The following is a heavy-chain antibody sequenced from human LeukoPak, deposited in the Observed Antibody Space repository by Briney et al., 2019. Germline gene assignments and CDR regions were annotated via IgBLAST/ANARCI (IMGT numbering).Heavy chain of an antibody. CDR1: GFNFSYYE. D-gene: IGHD6-19*01. J-gene: IGHJ3*02. CDR2: IYTSGSTI. CDR3: ARDRRYSSGWYGAFDI. Sequence: HPGGSLRLSCAASGFNFSYYEMNWVRQAPGKGLEWASYIYTSGSTIYYADSVKGRFTISRDNAKNSMYLQMNSLRADDTAVYYCARDRRYSSGWYGAFDIWGQGTMVTVSS. V-gene: IGHV3-48*03.